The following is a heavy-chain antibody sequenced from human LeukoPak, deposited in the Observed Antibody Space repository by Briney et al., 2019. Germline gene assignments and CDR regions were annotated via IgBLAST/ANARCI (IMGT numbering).Heavy chain of an antibody. J-gene: IGHJ5*02. CDR2: IYHSGST. D-gene: IGHD3-16*01. CDR3: ARDRGEATAYNWFDP. V-gene: IGHV4-4*02. CDR1: GGSISSNDW. Sequence: SGTLSLTCAVSGGSISSNDWWVLVRQPPGTGLEWIGEIYHSGSTFYNPSLKGRVTISLDKSKNQFSLKLNSVTAADTAMYYCARDRGEATAYNWFDPWGQGTLVTVSS.